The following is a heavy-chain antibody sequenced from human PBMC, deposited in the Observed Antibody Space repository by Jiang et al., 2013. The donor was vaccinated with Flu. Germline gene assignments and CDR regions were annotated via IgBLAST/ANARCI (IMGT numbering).Heavy chain of an antibody. D-gene: IGHD2-2*01. CDR3: ARDPIVPTATGILYNWFDP. J-gene: IGHJ5*02. Sequence: VQLVESGGGVVQPGNSLRLSCTASGFTFSSYGIHWVRQAPGKGLEWVAVISYDDINKFYLDSVKGRSTISRDNSQNTVYLQMNSLRAEDTAVYYCARDPIVPTATGILYNWFDPWGQGTLVTVSS. CDR2: ISYDDINK. V-gene: IGHV3-33*05. CDR1: GFTFSSYG.